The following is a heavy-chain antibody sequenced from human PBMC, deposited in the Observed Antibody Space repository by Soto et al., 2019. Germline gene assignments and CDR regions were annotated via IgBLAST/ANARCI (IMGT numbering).Heavy chain of an antibody. V-gene: IGHV1-18*01. CDR2: ISGYNGNT. CDR1: GCTFTSFG. Sequence: ASVKVSCKACGCTFTSFGINWVRQAPGQGLEWMGWISGYNGNTNYAQNLQDRVTMTRDTSTSTAYMELRSLRSDDTAVYYCARPTDFYYYAMDVWGQGTTVTVSS. CDR3: ARPTDFYYYAMDV. J-gene: IGHJ6*02.